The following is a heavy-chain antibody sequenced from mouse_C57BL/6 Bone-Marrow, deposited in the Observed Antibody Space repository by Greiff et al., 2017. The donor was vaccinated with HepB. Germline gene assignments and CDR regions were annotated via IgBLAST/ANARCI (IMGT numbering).Heavy chain of an antibody. V-gene: IGHV14-4*01. CDR3: TTPLPYYYGSSFYAMDY. J-gene: IGHJ4*01. CDR1: GFNIKDDY. Sequence: VQLKESGAELVRPGASVKLSCTASGFNIKDDYMHWVKQRPEQGLEWIGWIDPENGDTEYASKFQGKATITADTSSNTAYLQLSSLTSEDTAVYYCTTPLPYYYGSSFYAMDYWGQGTSVTVSS. D-gene: IGHD1-1*01. CDR2: IDPENGDT.